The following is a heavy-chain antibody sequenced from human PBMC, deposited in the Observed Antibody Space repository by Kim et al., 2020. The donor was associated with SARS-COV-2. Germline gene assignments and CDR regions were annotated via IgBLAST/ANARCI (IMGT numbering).Heavy chain of an antibody. CDR1: GFSFSSYD. J-gene: IGHJ4*02. V-gene: IGHV3-48*03. Sequence: GGSLRLSCAASGFSFSSYDMNWVRQAPGKGLEWVSFISSSGTFIYYADSVQCRFTISRDNPKNSLYLQMNSLRAEDTAVYFCTRDQYSYAYWGQGTLVTVSS. D-gene: IGHD5-18*01. CDR2: ISSSGTFI. CDR3: TRDQYSYAY.